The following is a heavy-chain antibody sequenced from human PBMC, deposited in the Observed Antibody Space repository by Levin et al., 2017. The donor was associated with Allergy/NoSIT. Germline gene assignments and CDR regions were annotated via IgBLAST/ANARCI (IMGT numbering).Heavy chain of an antibody. D-gene: IGHD1-26*01. CDR2: IIPILGIA. V-gene: IGHV1-69*02. CDR3: ARGRDVVGATMDFDY. CDR1: GGTFSSYT. Sequence: KISCKASGGTFSSYTISWVRQAPGQGLEWMGRIIPILGIANYAQKFQGRVTITADKSTSTAYMELSSLRSEDTAVYYCARGRDVVGATMDFDYWGQGTLVTVSS. J-gene: IGHJ4*02.